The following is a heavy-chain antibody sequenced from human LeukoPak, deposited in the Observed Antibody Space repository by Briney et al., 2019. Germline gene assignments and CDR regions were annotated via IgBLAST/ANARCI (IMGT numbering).Heavy chain of an antibody. CDR2: ILHSGST. D-gene: IGHD2-2*01. V-gene: IGHV4-34*01. CDR1: GGSFSGYY. J-gene: IGHJ6*03. Sequence: SETLSLTCAVYGGSFSGYYWSWIRQPPGKGLEWMGEILHSGSTNYNPSLKSRVTISVDASKNQFSLKLGSVTAADTAVYYCARGIVVVPVRSYYYYMDVWGKGTTVTVSS. CDR3: ARGIVVVPVRSYYYYMDV.